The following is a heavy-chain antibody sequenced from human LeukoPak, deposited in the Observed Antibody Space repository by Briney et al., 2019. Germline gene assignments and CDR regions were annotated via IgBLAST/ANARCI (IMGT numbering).Heavy chain of an antibody. CDR3: ATTVWTGQFPDYFDV. V-gene: IGHV3-69-1*02. CDR2: IGSGGKI. Sequence: PGESLTLSCAVSGFSISGRDMTWGRQAPGKGLEWVSSIGSGGKIFYTASVKGRFTVSRDTSKNTLFLQMNSLRAEDTAVYYCATTVWTGQFPDYFDVWGQGALVTVSS. J-gene: IGHJ4*02. CDR1: GFSISGRD. D-gene: IGHD1-1*01.